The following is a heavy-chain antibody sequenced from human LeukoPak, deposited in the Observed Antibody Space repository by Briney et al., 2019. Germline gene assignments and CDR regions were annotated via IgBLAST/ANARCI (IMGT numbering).Heavy chain of an antibody. CDR3: ARDQRGDYNLPYYGMDV. CDR1: GFTVSRNY. V-gene: IGHV3-53*04. D-gene: IGHD4-17*01. Sequence: QSGGSLRLSCAASGFTVSRNYMSWVRQAPGKGLEWVSVIYSGGTTYYADSVKGRFTISRHNSKNTLYLQMNSLRAEDTAVYYCARDQRGDYNLPYYGMDVWGQGTTVTVSS. J-gene: IGHJ6*02. CDR2: IYSGGTT.